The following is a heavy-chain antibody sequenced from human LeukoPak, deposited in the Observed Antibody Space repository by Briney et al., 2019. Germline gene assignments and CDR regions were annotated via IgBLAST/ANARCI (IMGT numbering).Heavy chain of an antibody. D-gene: IGHD4-17*01. CDR2: ISWNSGSI. V-gene: IGHV3-9*01. CDR3: AKDSGYGDGNAEYFQH. CDR1: GFTFDGYA. J-gene: IGHJ1*01. Sequence: HSGGSLRLSCAASGFTFDGYAMHWVRQAPGKGLEWVSGISWNSGSIGYADSVKGRFTISRDNAKNSLYLQMNSLRPEDTALYYCAKDSGYGDGNAEYFQHWGQGTLVTVSS.